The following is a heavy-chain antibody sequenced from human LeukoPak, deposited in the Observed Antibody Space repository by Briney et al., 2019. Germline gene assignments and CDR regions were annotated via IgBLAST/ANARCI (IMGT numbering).Heavy chain of an antibody. V-gene: IGHV4-39*07. CDR1: GASIGTSSYF. CDR2: NSGRT. D-gene: IGHD2-2*01. Sequence: SETLSLTCSVSGASIGTSSYFWGWIRQPPGKGLEWIGSNSGRTSYNPSLESRATISLDTSKNQFSLKLSSVTAADTAVYYCARVVPAAMRPYNWFDPWGQGTLVTVSS. CDR3: ARVVPAAMRPYNWFDP. J-gene: IGHJ5*02.